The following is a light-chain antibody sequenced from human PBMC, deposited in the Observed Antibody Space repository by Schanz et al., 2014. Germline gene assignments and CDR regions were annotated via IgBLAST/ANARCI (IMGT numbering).Light chain of an antibody. Sequence: DVQMTQSPSTLSASVGDRVTITCRASQSIGTWLAWYQQKPGKVPKLLIYDGSTLESGVSSRFSGSGSGTDFTLTISSLQPEDFATYYCQHSRGAPPTFGQGTKVEIK. CDR2: DGS. V-gene: IGKV1-5*01. CDR3: QHSRGAPPT. J-gene: IGKJ1*01. CDR1: QSIGTW.